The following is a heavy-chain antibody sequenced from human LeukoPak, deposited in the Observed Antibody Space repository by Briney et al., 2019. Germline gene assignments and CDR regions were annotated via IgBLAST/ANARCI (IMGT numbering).Heavy chain of an antibody. D-gene: IGHD2-2*01. Sequence: GASVKVSCKASGYTFTSYGISWVRQAPGQGLEWMGWISAYNGNTNYAQKLQGRVTMTTDTSTSTAYMELRSLRSDDTAVYYCAADRSVCSSTSCPQTYLDYYYMDVWGKGTTVTVSS. CDR3: AADRSVCSSTSCPQTYLDYYYMDV. CDR1: GYTFTSYG. V-gene: IGHV1-18*01. J-gene: IGHJ6*03. CDR2: ISAYNGNT.